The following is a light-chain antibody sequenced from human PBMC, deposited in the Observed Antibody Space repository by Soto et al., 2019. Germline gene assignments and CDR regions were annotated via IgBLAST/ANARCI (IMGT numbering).Light chain of an antibody. J-gene: IGKJ4*01. V-gene: IGKV1-17*01. CDR1: QGIGDD. Sequence: DFQMTQSPSSLSASVGDRITITCRASQGIGDDLGWYQQRPGEAPKRLIYGASILPSGVPSRFSGSGSGTEFTLTISSLQPEDFATYSCLEHNTYPFTFGGGTKVEIK. CDR3: LEHNTYPFT. CDR2: GAS.